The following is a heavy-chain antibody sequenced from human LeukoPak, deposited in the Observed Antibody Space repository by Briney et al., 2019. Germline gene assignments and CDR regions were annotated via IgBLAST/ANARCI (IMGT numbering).Heavy chain of an antibody. Sequence: GGFLRLSCAASGFMFGTYEINWVRQAPGKGLEWVSYISGSGSTIYYADSVKGRFTISRDNAENSLSLQMHSLRAEDTAIYYCARGGGYCSGGSCPGGYYFDYWGQGTLVTVSS. J-gene: IGHJ4*02. D-gene: IGHD2-15*01. CDR1: GFMFGTYE. V-gene: IGHV3-48*03. CDR2: ISGSGSTI. CDR3: ARGGGYCSGGSCPGGYYFDY.